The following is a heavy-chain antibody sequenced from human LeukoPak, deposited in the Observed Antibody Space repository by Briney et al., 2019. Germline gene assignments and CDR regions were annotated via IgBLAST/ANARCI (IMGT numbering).Heavy chain of an antibody. V-gene: IGHV4-34*01. CDR1: GGSFNHYY. CDR3: ARQGVYYDSSGYYFRTPRYFDY. CDR2: INHSGSA. D-gene: IGHD3-22*01. Sequence: SETLSLTCAVYGGSFNHYYWSWIRQPPGKGLEWIGEINHSGSAKSNPSLKSRVILSVDTSKNQFSLNLTSVTAADTAVYYCARQGVYYDSSGYYFRTPRYFDYWGQGTLVTVSS. J-gene: IGHJ4*02.